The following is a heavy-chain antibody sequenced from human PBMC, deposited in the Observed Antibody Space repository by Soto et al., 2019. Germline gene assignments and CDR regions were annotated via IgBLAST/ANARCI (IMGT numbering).Heavy chain of an antibody. CDR1: GFTFSSYA. J-gene: IGHJ6*02. CDR3: AKDKPVAVAGDYYGMDV. Sequence: ESLKISCAASGFTFSSYAMSWVRQAPGKGLEWVSAISGSGGSTYYADSVKGRFTISRDNSKNTLYLQMNSLRAEDTAVYYCAKDKPVAVAGDYYGMDVWGQGTTVTVSS. V-gene: IGHV3-23*01. CDR2: ISGSGGST. D-gene: IGHD6-19*01.